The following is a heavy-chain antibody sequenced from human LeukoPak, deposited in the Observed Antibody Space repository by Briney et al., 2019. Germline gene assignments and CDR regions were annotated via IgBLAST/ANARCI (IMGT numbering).Heavy chain of an antibody. D-gene: IGHD3-10*01. J-gene: IGHJ3*02. V-gene: IGHV3-21*01. CDR2: ISSSSSYI. CDR3: ARVDSSGAGVWFGELSTTDAFDI. CDR1: GFTFSSYS. Sequence: SGGSLRLSCAASGFTFSSYSMNWVRQAPGKGLEWVSSISSSSSYIYYADSVKGRFTISRDNAKNSLYLQMNSLRAEDTAVYYCARVDSSGAGVWFGELSTTDAFDIWGQGTMVTVSS.